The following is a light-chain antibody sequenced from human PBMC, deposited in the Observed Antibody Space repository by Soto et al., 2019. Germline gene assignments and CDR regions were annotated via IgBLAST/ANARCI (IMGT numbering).Light chain of an antibody. V-gene: IGKV1-5*01. J-gene: IGKJ1*01. CDR3: QQYTNTNNPWM. CDR2: DAS. CDR1: QTISSW. Sequence: DIQMAQSPSSLSASVGDRVTITCQASQTISSWLAWYQQKPGKAPKLLIYDASTLQSGVATRFSGSGSGTEFTLIISGLQPEDSATYYCQQYTNTNNPWMFGQGTKVDI.